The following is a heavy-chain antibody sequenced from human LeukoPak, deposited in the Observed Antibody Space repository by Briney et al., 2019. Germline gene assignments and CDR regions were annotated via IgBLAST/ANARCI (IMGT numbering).Heavy chain of an antibody. J-gene: IGHJ1*01. D-gene: IGHD2-2*01. CDR2: IYSSGST. Sequence: SETLSLTCTVSGGSISSYYWSWIRQPPGKGLEWIGYIYSSGSTNYNTSLKRRVTISVDTSKNQFSLKLSSVTAADTAVYYCASSGEVVPAVTGFQHWGQGTLVTVSS. CDR3: ASSGEVVPAVTGFQH. V-gene: IGHV4-59*08. CDR1: GGSISSYY.